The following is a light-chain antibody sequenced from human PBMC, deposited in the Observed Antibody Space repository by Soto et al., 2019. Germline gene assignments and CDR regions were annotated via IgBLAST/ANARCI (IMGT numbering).Light chain of an antibody. Sequence: AIQMPQSPSSLSASVGARVTITCRARQDIRNDLAWYQQKPGNPPKVLIYGESTLQSGVPSRFGGRRSGTDFTLTITSLQTEDFAAYYCLQDYTYPFTVGQGTKVDIK. CDR2: GES. CDR3: LQDYTYPFT. V-gene: IGKV1-6*01. CDR1: QDIRND. J-gene: IGKJ2*01.